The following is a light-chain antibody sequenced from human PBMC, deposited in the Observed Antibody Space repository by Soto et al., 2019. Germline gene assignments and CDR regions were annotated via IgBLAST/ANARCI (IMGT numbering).Light chain of an antibody. Sequence: QSFLTQPPSASGTPGRRVTISCSGNNSNIGNNNVYWYQQLPGTAPKLLIYSSNQRPSGVPDRISGSKSGTSASLAISGLRSEDEADYYCAAWDDSLSGYVFGTGTKVTVL. CDR2: SSN. V-gene: IGLV1-47*02. CDR3: AAWDDSLSGYV. CDR1: NSNIGNNN. J-gene: IGLJ1*01.